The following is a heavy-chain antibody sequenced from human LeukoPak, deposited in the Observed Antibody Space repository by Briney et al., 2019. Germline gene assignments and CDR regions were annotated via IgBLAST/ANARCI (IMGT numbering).Heavy chain of an antibody. CDR1: GGTFSSYA. CDR3: ARDNSGYSNYNYYYYGMDV. Sequence: SVKVSCKASGGTFSSYAISWVRQAPGQGLEWMGRIIPIFGIANYAQKFQGRVTITADKSTSTAYMELSSLSSEDTAVYYCARDNSGYSNYNYYYYGMDVWGQGTTVTVSS. J-gene: IGHJ6*02. CDR2: IIPIFGIA. V-gene: IGHV1-69*04. D-gene: IGHD4-11*01.